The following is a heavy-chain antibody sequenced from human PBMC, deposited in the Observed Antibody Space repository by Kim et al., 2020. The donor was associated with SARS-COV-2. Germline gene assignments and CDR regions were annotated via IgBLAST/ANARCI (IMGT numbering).Heavy chain of an antibody. V-gene: IGHV4-39*01. CDR1: GGSVNSGTYY. J-gene: IGHJ4*02. CDR3: ARHAGSRGYYGSASYYYLDF. Sequence: SETLSLTCTVSGGSVNSGTYYWGWIRQAPGMGLEWIGNLYKDGSAYYNPSLKSRVTISVDPSTNQFSLQLRYVTAADTSVYYCARHAGSRGYYGSASYYYLDFWGQGTLVTVSS. CDR2: LYKDGSA. D-gene: IGHD3-10*01.